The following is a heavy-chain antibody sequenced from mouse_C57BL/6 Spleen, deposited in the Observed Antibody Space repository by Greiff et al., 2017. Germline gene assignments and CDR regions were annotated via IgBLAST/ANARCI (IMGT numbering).Heavy chain of an antibody. Sequence: EVMLVESGGGLVKPGGSLKLSCAASGFTFSSYAMSWVRQTPEKRLEWVATISDGGSYTYYPDNVKGRFTISRDNAKNNLYLQMSHLKSEDTAMYYGARGTIVTTPWYFDVWGTGTTVTVSS. J-gene: IGHJ1*03. D-gene: IGHD2-5*01. CDR3: ARGTIVTTPWYFDV. V-gene: IGHV5-4*03. CDR2: ISDGGSYT. CDR1: GFTFSSYA.